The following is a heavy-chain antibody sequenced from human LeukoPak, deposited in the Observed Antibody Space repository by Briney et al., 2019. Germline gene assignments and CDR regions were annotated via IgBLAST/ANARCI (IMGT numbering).Heavy chain of an antibody. D-gene: IGHD4-11*01. CDR2: INPNSGGT. V-gene: IGHV1-2*02. Sequence: GAAVKASCKASGYTFTGYYMHWVRQAPGQGLEWMGWINPNSGGTNYAQKFQGRVTMTRDTSISTAYMELSRLRSDDTAVYYCARPMTTVTTSWFDPWGQGTLVTVSS. CDR1: GYTFTGYY. J-gene: IGHJ5*02. CDR3: ARPMTTVTTSWFDP.